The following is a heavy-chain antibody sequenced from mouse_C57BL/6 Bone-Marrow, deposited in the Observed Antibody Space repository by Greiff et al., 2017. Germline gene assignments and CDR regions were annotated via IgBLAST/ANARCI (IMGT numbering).Heavy chain of an antibody. CDR2: ISSGSSTI. J-gene: IGHJ1*03. Sequence: EVQLMESGGGLVKPGGSLKLSCAASGFTFSDYGMHWVRQAPEKGLEWVAYISSGSSTIYYADPVKGRFTISRDNAKNTLFLQMTSLRSEDTAMYYCAITTVPYWYFDVWGTGTTVTVSS. CDR1: GFTFSDYG. D-gene: IGHD1-1*01. V-gene: IGHV5-17*01. CDR3: AITTVPYWYFDV.